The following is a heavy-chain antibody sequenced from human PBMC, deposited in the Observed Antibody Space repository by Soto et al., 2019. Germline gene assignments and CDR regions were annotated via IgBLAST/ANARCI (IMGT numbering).Heavy chain of an antibody. D-gene: IGHD2-15*01. Sequence: PSETLSLTCAVYGGSFSGYYWSWIRQPPGKGLEWIGEINHSGSTNYNPSLKSRVTMSVDTSKNQFSLKLSSVTAADTAVYYCARGLGYLSSRSYYYYGMDVWGQGTTVTVSS. J-gene: IGHJ6*02. CDR3: ARGLGYLSSRSYYYYGMDV. CDR1: GGSFSGYY. CDR2: INHSGST. V-gene: IGHV4-34*01.